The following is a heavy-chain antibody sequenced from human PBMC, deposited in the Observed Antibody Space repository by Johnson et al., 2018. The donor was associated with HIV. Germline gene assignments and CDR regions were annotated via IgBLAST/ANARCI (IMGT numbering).Heavy chain of an antibody. J-gene: IGHJ3*01. CDR3: VFGEDYYDSGGHHHGPDAFDF. Sequence: QVQLVESGGDLVKPGGSLRLSCGASEFILSDYYISWVRQAPEKGLEWISYISTTGTTIYYAESVKGRFTISRDNAKNSLYLQMNSLRAEDTALYYCVFGEDYYDSGGHHHGPDAFDFWGLGTMVTVSS. CDR1: EFILSDYY. V-gene: IGHV3-11*04. CDR2: ISTTGTTI. D-gene: IGHD3-22*01.